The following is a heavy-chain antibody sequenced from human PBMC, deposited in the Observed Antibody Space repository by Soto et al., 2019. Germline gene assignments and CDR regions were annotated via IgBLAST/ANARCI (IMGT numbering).Heavy chain of an antibody. V-gene: IGHV4-31*03. Sequence: SETLSLTCTVSGGSISSGVYYWSWIRQHPGKGLEWIGYIYYSGSTYYNPSLKSRVTISVDTSKNQFSLKLSSVTAADTAVYYCAQLDRSTGYYFDYWGQGTLVTVSS. CDR2: IYYSGST. D-gene: IGHD3-22*01. CDR1: GGSISSGVYY. CDR3: AQLDRSTGYYFDY. J-gene: IGHJ4*02.